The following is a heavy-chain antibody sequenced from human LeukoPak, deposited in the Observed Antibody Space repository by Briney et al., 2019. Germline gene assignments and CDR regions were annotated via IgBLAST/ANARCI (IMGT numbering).Heavy chain of an antibody. CDR1: GGSISSGGYY. CDR2: IYHSGST. Sequence: SETLSLTCTVSGGSISSGGYYWSWIRQPPGKGLEWIGYIYHSGSTYYNPSLKSRVTISVDRSKNQFSLKLSSVTAADTAVYYCARSPPSSSAGNFDYWGQGTLVTVSS. J-gene: IGHJ4*02. CDR3: ARSPPSSSAGNFDY. V-gene: IGHV4-30-2*01. D-gene: IGHD6-6*01.